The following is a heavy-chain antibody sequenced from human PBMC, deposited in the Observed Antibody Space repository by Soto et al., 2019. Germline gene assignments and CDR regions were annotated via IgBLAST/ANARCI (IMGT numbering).Heavy chain of an antibody. CDR3: ARVFDSSGFFYIFDY. Sequence: TLSLTCTVSGGSISRGYYWSWIRQHPGEGLEWIGFIYHTGNTFYNPSLESRVTISVDTSKKHFSLELTSATAADTAVYYCARVFDSSGFFYIFDYWGQGTPVTVSS. V-gene: IGHV4-31*03. J-gene: IGHJ4*02. CDR2: IYHTGNT. CDR1: GGSISRGYY. D-gene: IGHD3-22*01.